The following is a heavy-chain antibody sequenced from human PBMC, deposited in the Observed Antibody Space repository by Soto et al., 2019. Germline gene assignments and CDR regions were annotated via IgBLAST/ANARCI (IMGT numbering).Heavy chain of an antibody. J-gene: IGHJ4*02. CDR3: ARALHIGVVTALVY. CDR1: GGTFSSYA. Sequence: GASVKVCCKSSGGTFSSYAITWVRQAPGQGLEWMGGINPIFGTANYALKFQGRVIITADKSTSTSYMDLSRLRSEDTAVYYCARALHIGVVTALVYWGQGTQVTVSS. V-gene: IGHV1-69*06. D-gene: IGHD2-21*02. CDR2: INPIFGTA.